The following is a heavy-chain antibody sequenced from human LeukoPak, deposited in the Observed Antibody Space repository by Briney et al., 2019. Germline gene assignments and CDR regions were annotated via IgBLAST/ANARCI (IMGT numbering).Heavy chain of an antibody. CDR1: GGSISSSSYY. CDR2: ISSSGSTI. V-gene: IGHV3-11*04. Sequence: LSLTCTVSGGSISSSSYYWGWIRQPPGKVLEWVSYISSSGSTIYYADSVKGRFTISRDNAKNSLYLQMNSLRAEDTAVYYCAELGITMIGGVWGKGTTVTISS. D-gene: IGHD3-10*02. CDR3: AELGITMIGGV. J-gene: IGHJ6*04.